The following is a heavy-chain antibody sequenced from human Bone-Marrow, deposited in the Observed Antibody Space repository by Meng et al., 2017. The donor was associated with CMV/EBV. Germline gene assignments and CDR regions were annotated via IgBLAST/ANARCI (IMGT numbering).Heavy chain of an antibody. Sequence: GESLKISCAASGFTFSSYAMHWVRQAPGKGLEWVAVISYDGSNKYYADSVKGRFTISRDNSKNTLYLQMNSLRAEDTAVYYCARDRLAPDYDILTGSFDYWGQGTLVTVPS. V-gene: IGHV3-30*04. CDR2: ISYDGSNK. CDR1: GFTFSSYA. D-gene: IGHD3-9*01. CDR3: ARDRLAPDYDILTGSFDY. J-gene: IGHJ4*02.